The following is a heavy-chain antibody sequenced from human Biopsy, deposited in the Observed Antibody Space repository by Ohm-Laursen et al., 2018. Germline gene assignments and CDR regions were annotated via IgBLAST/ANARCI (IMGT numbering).Heavy chain of an antibody. CDR2: IYDRGSTA. J-gene: IGHJ4*02. CDR1: GDSVSSGSFY. D-gene: IGHD6-19*01. Sequence: PSDTLSLTCTVSGDSVSSGSFYWTWTRQPPGQGLEYIGYIYDRGSTANYNPSLESRVTMSVDMPKNQFSMKLSSVTAADTAIYYCARGMRSSGWPYFDSWGQGTLVTVSS. V-gene: IGHV4-61*01. CDR3: ARGMRSSGWPYFDS.